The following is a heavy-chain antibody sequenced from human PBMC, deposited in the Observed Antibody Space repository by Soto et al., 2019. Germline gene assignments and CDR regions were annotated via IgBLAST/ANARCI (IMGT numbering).Heavy chain of an antibody. CDR3: ARGGKLLPGDN. CDR2: IWYDGSNE. CDR1: GFTFSSYG. V-gene: IGHV3-33*01. D-gene: IGHD7-27*01. J-gene: IGHJ4*02. Sequence: QVQLVESGGGVVQPGRSLRLSCAASGFTFSSYGMHWVRQAPGKGLEWVAVIWYDGSNEYYADSVKGRFIISRDNSKNTMYLQMNRLRAEDTAVYYCARGGKLLPGDNWGQGTLVTVSS.